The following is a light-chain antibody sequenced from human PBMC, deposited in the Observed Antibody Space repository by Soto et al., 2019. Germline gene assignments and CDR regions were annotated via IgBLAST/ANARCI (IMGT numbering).Light chain of an antibody. CDR1: SGHNSYA. Sequence: QLVLTQSPSASASLGASVKLTCTLSSGHNSYAIAWHQQQPEKGPRYLMKLNSDGSHSKGDGIPDRFSGSSSGAERYLTISSLQSEDEADYYCQTWGTGIIVFGGGTKVTVL. J-gene: IGLJ2*01. CDR2: LNSDGSH. V-gene: IGLV4-69*01. CDR3: QTWGTGIIV.